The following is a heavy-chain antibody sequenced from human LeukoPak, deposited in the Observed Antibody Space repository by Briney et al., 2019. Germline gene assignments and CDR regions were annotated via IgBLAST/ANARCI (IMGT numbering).Heavy chain of an antibody. CDR3: VRSSGVWLDY. Sequence: SETLSLTCTVSGGSINNFYWSWIRQPPGKGLEWIGQIYYSGSTNYSPPLKSRVTISVDTSKNQFSLRLSSVTAADTAVYFCVRSSGVWLDYWGQGALVTVSS. CDR2: IYYSGST. V-gene: IGHV4-59*01. J-gene: IGHJ4*02. D-gene: IGHD3-22*01. CDR1: GGSINNFY.